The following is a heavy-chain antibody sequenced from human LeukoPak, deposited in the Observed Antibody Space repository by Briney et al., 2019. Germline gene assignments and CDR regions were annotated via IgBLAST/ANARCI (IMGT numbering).Heavy chain of an antibody. V-gene: IGHV1-18*01. D-gene: IGHD3-10*01. CDR3: ARVETQWFGECTVIDY. Sequence: GASVKVSCKASGYTFTSYGISWVRQAPGQGLEWMGWISAYNGNTNYAQKLQGRVTMTTDTSSSTAYMELRSLRSDDTAVYYCARVETQWFGECTVIDYWGQGTLVTVSS. CDR2: ISAYNGNT. CDR1: GYTFTSYG. J-gene: IGHJ4*02.